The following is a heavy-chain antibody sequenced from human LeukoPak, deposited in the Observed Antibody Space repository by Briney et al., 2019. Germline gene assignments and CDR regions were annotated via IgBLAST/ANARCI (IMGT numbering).Heavy chain of an antibody. CDR3: AKRSAAGTFYFDY. J-gene: IGHJ4*02. Sequence: GSLRLSCAASGFTFSTYAISWVRLAPGKGLEWVSSLSNDNRRTYYAESVKGRFAISRDNSKNTLYLEMTSLRVEDTAVYHCAKRSAAGTFYFDYWGQGTLLTVSS. V-gene: IGHV3-23*01. D-gene: IGHD6-13*01. CDR2: LSNDNRRT. CDR1: GFTFSTYA.